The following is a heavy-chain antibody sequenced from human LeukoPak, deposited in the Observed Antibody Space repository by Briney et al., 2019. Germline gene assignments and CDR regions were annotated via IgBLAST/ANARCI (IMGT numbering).Heavy chain of an antibody. CDR3: AGCAGNSCYFDY. CDR1: GFSFISYR. Sequence: GGSLRLSCAASGFSFISYRMSWVRQAPGKGLEWVANTKQDGSAKNYVDSVKGRFTISRDNAKNSLYLQLNSLRAEDTAVYYCAGCAGNSCYFDYWGQGTLVIVSS. CDR2: TKQDGSAK. D-gene: IGHD1-1*01. V-gene: IGHV3-7*01. J-gene: IGHJ4*02.